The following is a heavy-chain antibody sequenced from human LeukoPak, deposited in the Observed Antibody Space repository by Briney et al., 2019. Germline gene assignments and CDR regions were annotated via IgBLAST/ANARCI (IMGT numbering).Heavy chain of an antibody. J-gene: IGHJ4*02. CDR1: GFIFSSYA. V-gene: IGHV3-23*01. CDR2: ISDSGDST. CDR3: AKDPSENNYYFDY. D-gene: IGHD5-24*01. Sequence: PGGSLRLSCAASGFIFSSYAMSWVRQAPGKGLEWVSVISDSGDSTYYADSVKGRFTISRDNSKNTLYLQMNSLRAEDTAVYFCAKDPSENNYYFDYWGQGTLVTVSS.